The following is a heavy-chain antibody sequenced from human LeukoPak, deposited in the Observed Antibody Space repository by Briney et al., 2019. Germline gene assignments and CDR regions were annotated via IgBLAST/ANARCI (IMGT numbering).Heavy chain of an antibody. J-gene: IGHJ3*02. V-gene: IGHV4-34*01. CDR2: INHSGST. Sequence: SETLSLTCAVYGGSFSGYYWSWIRQPPGKGLEWIGEINHSGSTNYNPSLKSRVTISVDTSKNQFSLKLSSVTAADTAVYYCARRRITMIVVVRHAFDIWGQGTMVTVSS. CDR1: GGSFSGYY. D-gene: IGHD3-22*01. CDR3: ARRRITMIVVVRHAFDI.